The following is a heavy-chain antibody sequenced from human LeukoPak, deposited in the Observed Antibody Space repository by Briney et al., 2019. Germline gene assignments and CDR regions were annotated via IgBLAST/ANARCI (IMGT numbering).Heavy chain of an antibody. J-gene: IGHJ4*02. CDR3: AKRYYYGSGSYYNEALAFDY. CDR1: GFTFSSYA. CDR2: ISGSGGST. Sequence: GGSLRLSCAASGFTFSSYAVGWVRQAPGKGLEWVSSISGSGGSTYYADSVKGRFTISRDNSKNTLYLQMNSLRAEDTAVYYCAKRYYYGSGSYYNEALAFDYWGQGTLVTVSS. V-gene: IGHV3-23*01. D-gene: IGHD3-10*01.